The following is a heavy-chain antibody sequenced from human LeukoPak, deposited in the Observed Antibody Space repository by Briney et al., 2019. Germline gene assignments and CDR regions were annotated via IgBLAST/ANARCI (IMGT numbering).Heavy chain of an antibody. Sequence: GGSLRLSCAASGFTFSSYAMHWVRQAPGKGLEYVSAISSNGGSTYYANSVKGRFTISRDNSKNTLYLQMGSLRAEDMAVYYCARDGLKGWLQSPSFDYWGQGTLVTVSS. V-gene: IGHV3-64*01. CDR3: ARDGLKGWLQSPSFDY. D-gene: IGHD5-24*01. CDR2: ISSNGGST. CDR1: GFTFSSYA. J-gene: IGHJ4*02.